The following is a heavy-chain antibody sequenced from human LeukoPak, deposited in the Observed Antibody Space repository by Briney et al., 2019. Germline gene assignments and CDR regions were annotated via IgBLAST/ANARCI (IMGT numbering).Heavy chain of an antibody. CDR1: GGSISSYY. J-gene: IGHJ2*01. D-gene: IGHD6-19*01. Sequence: SETLSLTCTVSGGSISSYYWSWIRQPPGEGLEWLGYIYYSGSTNYNPSLKSRVTISVDTSKNQFSLKLSSVTAADTAVYYCARDTAVAGAWYFDLWGRGTLVTVSS. V-gene: IGHV4-59*01. CDR2: IYYSGST. CDR3: ARDTAVAGAWYFDL.